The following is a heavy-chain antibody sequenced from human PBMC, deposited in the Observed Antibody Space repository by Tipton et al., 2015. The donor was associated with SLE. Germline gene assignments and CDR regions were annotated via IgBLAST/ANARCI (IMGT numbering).Heavy chain of an antibody. D-gene: IGHD3-3*01. CDR2: ISGSGGST. V-gene: IGHV3-23*01. J-gene: IGHJ6*02. Sequence: SLRLSCAASGFTFSSYAMSWVRQAPGKGLEWVSAISGSGGSTYYADSVKGRFTIFRDNSKNTLYLQMNSLRAEDTAVYYCAKDGGFFGVVIETWYYGMDVWGQGTTVTVSS. CDR1: GFTFSSYA. CDR3: AKDGGFFGVVIETWYYGMDV.